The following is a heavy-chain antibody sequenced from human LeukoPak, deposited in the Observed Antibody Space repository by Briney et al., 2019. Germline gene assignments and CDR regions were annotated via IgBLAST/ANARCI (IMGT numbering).Heavy chain of an antibody. Sequence: SETLSLTCTVSGGSISSGTYYWTWIRQPAGKGLEWIGRLYASENTSYNPSLQSRVTISVDTSKNQFSLRLTSVTAADTAVYYCARLIRQDCYFDLWGRGTLVTVSS. CDR1: GGSISSGTYY. D-gene: IGHD2/OR15-2a*01. V-gene: IGHV4-61*02. J-gene: IGHJ2*01. CDR2: LYASENT. CDR3: ARLIRQDCYFDL.